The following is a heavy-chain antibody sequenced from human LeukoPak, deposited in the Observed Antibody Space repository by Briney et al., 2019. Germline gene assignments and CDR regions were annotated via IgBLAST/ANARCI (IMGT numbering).Heavy chain of an antibody. V-gene: IGHV3-7*01. Sequence: GGSLRLSCAASGFTFSSYWMSWVRQAPGKGLEWVANIKQDGSEKYYVDSVKGRFTISRDNAKNSLYLQMNSLRAEDTAVYYCARSDRYEYSSSTAFDYWGQGTLVTVSS. CDR1: GFTFSSYW. CDR3: ARSDRYEYSSSTAFDY. CDR2: IKQDGSEK. J-gene: IGHJ4*02. D-gene: IGHD6-6*01.